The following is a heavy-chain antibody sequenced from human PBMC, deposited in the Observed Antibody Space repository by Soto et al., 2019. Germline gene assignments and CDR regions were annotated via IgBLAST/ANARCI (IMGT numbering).Heavy chain of an antibody. CDR3: VRDRSGSYLEGFDY. CDR1: GFTFSNSW. CDR2: IKQDGSEK. J-gene: IGHJ4*02. Sequence: EVQLVESGGGLVQPGGSLRLSCAASGFTFSNSWMTWVRQAPGKGLEWVANIKQDGSEKYYVDSVKGRFTISRDNARNSLFLEMKSLRSEDTAVYSCVRDRSGSYLEGFDYWGQGTLVTVSS. V-gene: IGHV3-7*01. D-gene: IGHD1-26*01.